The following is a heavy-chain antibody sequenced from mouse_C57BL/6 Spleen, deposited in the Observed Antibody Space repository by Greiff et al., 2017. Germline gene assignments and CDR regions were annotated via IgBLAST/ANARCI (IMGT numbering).Heavy chain of an antibody. CDR1: GYTFTSYW. J-gene: IGHJ4*01. V-gene: IGHV1-52*01. CDR2: IDPSDSDT. CDR3: AVTDCSSSSAMDD. Sequence: VQLQQPGAELVRPGSSVKLSCKASGYTFTSYWMHWVKQRPIQGLEWIGNIDPSDSDTNYNQKFKDKATLTVDKSSSTAYMQLSSLTSEDSAVDYCAVTDCSSSSAMDDWGQGTSVTVSA. D-gene: IGHD1-1*01.